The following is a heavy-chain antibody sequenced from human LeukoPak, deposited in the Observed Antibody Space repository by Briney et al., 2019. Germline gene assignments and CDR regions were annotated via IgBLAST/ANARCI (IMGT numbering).Heavy chain of an antibody. CDR1: GFTFSSYA. CDR3: ARQRGSTVTKWDYYYYYMDV. Sequence: PGGSLRLSCAASGFTFSSYAMHWVRQAPGKGLEWVAVISYDGSNKYYADSVKGRFTISRDNSKNTLYLQMNSLRAEDTAVYYCARQRGSTVTKWDYYYYYMDVWGKGTTVTVSS. D-gene: IGHD4-11*01. CDR2: ISYDGSNK. J-gene: IGHJ6*03. V-gene: IGHV3-30*04.